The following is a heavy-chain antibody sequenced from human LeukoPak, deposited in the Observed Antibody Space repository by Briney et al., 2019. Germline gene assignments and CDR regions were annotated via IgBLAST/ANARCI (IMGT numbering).Heavy chain of an antibody. CDR2: IYYSGST. CDR1: GGSISSSSYY. Sequence: SETLSLTCTVSGGSISSSSYYWGWTRQPPGKGLEWIGSIYYSGSTYYNPSLKSRVTISVDTSKNQFSLKLSSVTAADTAVYYCARVRYYYDSSGYHDAFDIWAKGQWSPSLQ. J-gene: IGHJ3*02. V-gene: IGHV4-39*07. D-gene: IGHD3-22*01. CDR3: ARVRYYYDSSGYHDAFDI.